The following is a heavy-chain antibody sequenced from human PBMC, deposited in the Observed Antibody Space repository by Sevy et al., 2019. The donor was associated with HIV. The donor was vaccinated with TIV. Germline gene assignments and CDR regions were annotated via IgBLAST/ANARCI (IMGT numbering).Heavy chain of an antibody. Sequence: GGSLRLSCVASGFTFSSYNMNWVRQAPGKGLEWVSSISSSSSYVYHADSVKGRFTISRDNAKNSLYLRMNSLRAEDTAVYYCAKWDADRRWFFDYWGQGTLVTVSS. J-gene: IGHJ4*02. D-gene: IGHD1-26*01. CDR2: ISSSSSYV. CDR1: GFTFSSYN. CDR3: AKWDADRRWFFDY. V-gene: IGHV3-21*06.